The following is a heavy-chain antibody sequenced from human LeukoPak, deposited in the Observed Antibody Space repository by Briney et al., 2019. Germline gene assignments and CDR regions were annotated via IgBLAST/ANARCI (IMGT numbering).Heavy chain of an antibody. CDR1: GGFISSYY. CDR3: ARGHYGSGSPPGDWFDP. Sequence: PSETLSLTCTVSGGFISSYYWSWIRQPPGKGLEWIGYIQYSGSTNYNPSLKSRVTISVDTSKNQFSLKLSSVTAADTAVYYCARGHYGSGSPPGDWFDPWGQGTLVTVSS. V-gene: IGHV4-59*01. D-gene: IGHD3-10*01. CDR2: IQYSGST. J-gene: IGHJ5*02.